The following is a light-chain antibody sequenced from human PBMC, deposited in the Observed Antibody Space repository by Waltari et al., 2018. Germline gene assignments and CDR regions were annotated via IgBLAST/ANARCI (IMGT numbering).Light chain of an antibody. CDR3: HQYDQTPWT. J-gene: IGKJ1*01. CDR2: GTS. CDR1: RRVGASF. Sequence: ETVLTQSPVTLSLSPGETATLSCRASRRVGASFLAWYHQRPGQSPRLLIYGTSTRATGIPDRFSGDGSGTDFTLIIRRLEPEDLGVYFCHQYDQTPWTFGQGPRW. V-gene: IGKV3-20*01.